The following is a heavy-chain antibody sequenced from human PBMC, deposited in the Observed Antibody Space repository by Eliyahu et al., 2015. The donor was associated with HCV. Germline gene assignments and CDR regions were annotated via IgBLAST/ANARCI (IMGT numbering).Heavy chain of an antibody. CDR3: ARVAREGYNC. CDR2: IYNSGST. CDR1: GGSIRSYY. J-gene: IGHJ4*02. D-gene: IGHD5-24*01. V-gene: IGHV4-59*01. Sequence: QVQLQESGPGLVKPSETLSLTXSXXGGSIRSYYWSWIRQSXGKGLELIGYIYNSGSTNYNPSLRSRVTISVDTSKNQFSLNVTSVTAADTAVYYCARVAREGYNCWGQGILVTVSP.